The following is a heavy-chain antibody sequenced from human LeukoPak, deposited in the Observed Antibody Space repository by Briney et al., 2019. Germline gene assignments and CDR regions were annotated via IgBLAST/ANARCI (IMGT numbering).Heavy chain of an antibody. D-gene: IGHD2-15*01. Sequence: PGGSLRLSCAASGFTFSSYAMHWVRQAPGKGLEWVAVISYDGSNKYYADSVKGRFTISRDNSKNTLYLQMNSLRAEDTAVYYCARAGISSDDPYYFDYWGQGTLVTVSS. J-gene: IGHJ4*02. CDR2: ISYDGSNK. V-gene: IGHV3-30-3*01. CDR1: GFTFSSYA. CDR3: ARAGISSDDPYYFDY.